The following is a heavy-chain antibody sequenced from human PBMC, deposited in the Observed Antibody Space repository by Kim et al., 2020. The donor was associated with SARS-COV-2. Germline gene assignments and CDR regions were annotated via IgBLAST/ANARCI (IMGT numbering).Heavy chain of an antibody. CDR3: ATWRVWYFDL. CDR1: GGSISSYY. CDR2: IYYSGST. V-gene: IGHV4-59*01. J-gene: IGHJ2*01. Sequence: SETLSLTCTVSGGSISSYYWSWIRQPPGKELEWIGYIYYSGSTNYNPSLKSRVTISVDTSKNQFSLKLSSVTAADTAVYYCATWRVWYFDLWGRGTLVTVSS. D-gene: IGHD3-3*01.